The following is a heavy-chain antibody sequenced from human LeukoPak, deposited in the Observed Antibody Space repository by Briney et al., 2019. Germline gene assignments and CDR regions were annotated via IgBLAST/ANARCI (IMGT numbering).Heavy chain of an antibody. V-gene: IGHV4-61*08. J-gene: IGHJ4*02. CDR3: ARDNSALDY. D-gene: IGHD2-21*01. CDR1: GGSVSSGDYY. CDR2: IYYSGST. Sequence: SETLSLTCSVSGGSVSSGDYYWNWIRQPPGKGLEWVGYIYYSGSTNYNPSLKSRLSISVDRSKNQFSLKLKFVTAADTAVYYCARDNSALDYWGQGTLVTVSS.